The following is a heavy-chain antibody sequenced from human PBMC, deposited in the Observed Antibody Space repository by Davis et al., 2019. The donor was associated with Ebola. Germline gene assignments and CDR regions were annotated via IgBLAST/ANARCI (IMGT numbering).Heavy chain of an antibody. CDR1: GFTFSSYG. CDR3: ATQDYYYGVDL. CDR2: IWHDGSET. Sequence: GESLKISCGASGFTFSSYGMYWVRQAPGKGLEWVAAIWHDGSETHYSDSVKGRFTISRDNDKNTLYLQMSSLRAEDTAIYYCATQDYYYGVDLWGQGTTVTVSS. V-gene: IGHV3-33*07. J-gene: IGHJ6*02.